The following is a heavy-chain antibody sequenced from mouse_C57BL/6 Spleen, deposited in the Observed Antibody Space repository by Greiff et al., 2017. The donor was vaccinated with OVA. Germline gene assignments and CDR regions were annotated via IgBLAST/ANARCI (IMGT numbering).Heavy chain of an antibody. CDR2: IWSGGST. J-gene: IGHJ1*03. Sequence: QVQLKQSGPGLVQPSQSLSITCTVSGFSLTSYGVHWVRQSPGKGLEWLGVIWSGGSTDYNAAFISRLSISKDNSKSQVFYKMNSLQADDTAIYYCARNNDYDRRWYFDVWGTGTTVTVSS. CDR1: GFSLTSYG. D-gene: IGHD2-4*01. V-gene: IGHV2-2*01. CDR3: ARNNDYDRRWYFDV.